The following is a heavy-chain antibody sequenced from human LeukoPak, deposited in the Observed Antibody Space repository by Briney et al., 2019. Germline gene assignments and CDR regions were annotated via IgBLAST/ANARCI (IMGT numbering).Heavy chain of an antibody. CDR2: IWYDGSNE. J-gene: IGHJ4*02. D-gene: IGHD4-17*01. CDR3: ARAGYGDPHFDF. V-gene: IGHV3-33*01. Sequence: PGGSLRLSCAASGFTFSNYGMHWVRQAPGKGLEWVAAIWYDGSNEYYGDSVKGRFTISRDNSKNTLYPQMNSLRAEDTAAYYCARAGYGDPHFDFWGQGTLVSVSS. CDR1: GFTFSNYG.